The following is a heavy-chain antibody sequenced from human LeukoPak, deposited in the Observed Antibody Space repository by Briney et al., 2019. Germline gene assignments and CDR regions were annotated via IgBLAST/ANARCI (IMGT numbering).Heavy chain of an antibody. D-gene: IGHD3-3*01. Sequence: ASVKVSCKASGFTFTSSAVQWVRQARGQRLEWIGWIVVGSGNTNYAQKFQERVTITRDMSTSTAYMELSSLRSEDTAVYYCAASRLPGTIFGVVRRAWGAFDIWGQGTMVTVSS. V-gene: IGHV1-58*01. CDR1: GFTFTSSA. CDR2: IVVGSGNT. J-gene: IGHJ3*02. CDR3: AASRLPGTIFGVVRRAWGAFDI.